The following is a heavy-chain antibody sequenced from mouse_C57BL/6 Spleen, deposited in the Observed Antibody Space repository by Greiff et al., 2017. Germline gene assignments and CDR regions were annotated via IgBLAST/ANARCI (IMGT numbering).Heavy chain of an antibody. Sequence: QVQLQQPGAELVKPGASVKLSCKASGYTFTSYWMHWVKQRPGQGLEWIGMIHPNSGSTNYNEKFKSKATLTVDKSSSTAYMQLSSLTSEDSAVYYGARSHYYGSSYVGFSYWGQGTLVTVSA. J-gene: IGHJ3*01. CDR2: IHPNSGST. CDR1: GYTFTSYW. D-gene: IGHD1-1*01. V-gene: IGHV1-64*01. CDR3: ARSHYYGSSYVGFSY.